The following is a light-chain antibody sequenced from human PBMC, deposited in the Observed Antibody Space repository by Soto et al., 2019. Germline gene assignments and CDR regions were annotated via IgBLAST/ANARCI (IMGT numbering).Light chain of an antibody. CDR2: KAS. J-gene: IGKJ4*01. Sequence: DIQMTQSPSTLSASVGDRVTITCRASQSVTIWLAWYQQKPGKAPKLLIYKASSLASGVPSRFSGSGSGTEFTLTISSLQPDDFATYCCQQYDDYPLTFGGGTKVDIK. V-gene: IGKV1-5*03. CDR3: QQYDDYPLT. CDR1: QSVTIW.